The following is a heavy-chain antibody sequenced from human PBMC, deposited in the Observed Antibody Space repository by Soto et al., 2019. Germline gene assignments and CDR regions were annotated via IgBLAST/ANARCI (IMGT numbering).Heavy chain of an antibody. CDR1: GGSINNHY. J-gene: IGHJ4*02. Sequence: QVQLQESGPGLVKPSETLSLTCTVSGGSINNHYWIWIRQPPGKGLEWLGYVYYNGITNYNPSLKSRATMSVDTSKTQVSLNLTSLTAADTATYYCARANWYSEYWGQGIPVTVSS. CDR3: ARANWYSEY. CDR2: VYYNGIT. V-gene: IGHV4-59*11. D-gene: IGHD7-27*01.